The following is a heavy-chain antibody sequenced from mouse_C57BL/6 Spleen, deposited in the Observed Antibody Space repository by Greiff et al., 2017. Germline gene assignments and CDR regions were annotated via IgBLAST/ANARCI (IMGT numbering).Heavy chain of an antibody. CDR3: TTDSSGYKYAMDY. J-gene: IGHJ4*01. V-gene: IGHV14-1*01. CDR2: IDPEDGDT. Sequence: VHVKQSGAELVRPGASVKLSCTASGFNIKDYYMHWVKQRPEQGLEWIGRIDPEDGDTEYAPKFQGKATMTADTSSNPAYLQLSSLTSEDTAVYYCTTDSSGYKYAMDYWGQGTSVTVSS. D-gene: IGHD3-2*02. CDR1: GFNIKDYY.